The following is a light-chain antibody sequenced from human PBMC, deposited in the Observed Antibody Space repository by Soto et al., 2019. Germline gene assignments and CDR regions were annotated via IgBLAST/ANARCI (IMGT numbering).Light chain of an antibody. V-gene: IGKV3-20*01. J-gene: IGKJ1*01. CDR2: GAS. CDR3: QHYDASQWT. CDR1: QSVTSKY. Sequence: EIVLTQSPGTLSLAPGERATLSCRASQSVTSKYFSWYQQKPGQAPRLLIYGASSRATGIPDRFSGSGSGTDFTLSISRLEPEDFAVYYCQHYDASQWTFGQGTKVEI.